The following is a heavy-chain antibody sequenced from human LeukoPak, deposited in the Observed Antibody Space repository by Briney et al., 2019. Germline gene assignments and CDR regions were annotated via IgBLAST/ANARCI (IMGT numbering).Heavy chain of an antibody. D-gene: IGHD2-15*01. Sequence: GESLKISCKGSGYSFTSYWIGWVRQMPGKGLEWMGVIYPGDSDTRYSASFQGRVTISADNSINTAYLQWSSLKASDTAMYYCASSRPYWCSGGSCYVFDIWGQGTMVTVSS. J-gene: IGHJ3*02. V-gene: IGHV5-51*01. CDR1: GYSFTSYW. CDR3: ASSRPYWCSGGSCYVFDI. CDR2: IYPGDSDT.